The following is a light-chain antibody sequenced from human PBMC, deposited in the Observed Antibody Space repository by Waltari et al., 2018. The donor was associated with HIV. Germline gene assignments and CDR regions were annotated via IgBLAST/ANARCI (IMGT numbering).Light chain of an antibody. CDR3: MESLQTPFVN. CDR1: QSLRHSNGYNY. J-gene: IGKJ3*01. CDR2: LGS. Sequence: DIVLTQSPLSLSATPGRPASISCTSRQSLRHSNGYNYLDWYMQRPGQSPQPQIYLGSNRAAGVPDRLSGSGSGTDFTLKISRVETEDVGIYYCMESLQTPFVNLGPGTKVDIK. V-gene: IGKV2-28*01.